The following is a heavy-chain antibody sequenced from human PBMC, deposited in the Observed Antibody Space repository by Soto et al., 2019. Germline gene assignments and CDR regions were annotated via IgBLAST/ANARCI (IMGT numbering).Heavy chain of an antibody. CDR3: ARAGRSSSKTVFDY. Sequence: SETLSLTCSVYGGSFSGYYWSWIRQPPGKGLEWIGEINHSGSTNYNPSLKSRVTISVDTSKNQFSLKLSSVTAADTAVYYCARAGRSSSKTVFDYWGQGTLVTVSS. CDR2: INHSGST. D-gene: IGHD6-6*01. J-gene: IGHJ4*02. CDR1: GGSFSGYY. V-gene: IGHV4-34*01.